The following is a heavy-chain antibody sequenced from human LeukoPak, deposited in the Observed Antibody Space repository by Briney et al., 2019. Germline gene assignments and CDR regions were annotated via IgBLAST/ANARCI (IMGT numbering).Heavy chain of an antibody. Sequence: GGSLRLSCAASGFTLSSDGMSWFRQAPGKGLEWLSAISGSGGSTYYADSVQGRFTISRDNSKNTLYLQMSSLRAEDTAVYYCANSPKSDYWGQGTLVTVSS. CDR2: ISGSGGST. J-gene: IGHJ4*02. CDR3: ANSPKSDY. V-gene: IGHV3-23*01. CDR1: GFTLSSDG.